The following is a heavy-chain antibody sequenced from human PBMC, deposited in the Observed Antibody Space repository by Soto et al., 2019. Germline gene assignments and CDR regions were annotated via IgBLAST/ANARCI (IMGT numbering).Heavy chain of an antibody. CDR2: IYYSGST. Sequence: SETLSLTCTVSGGSVSSGSYYWSWIRQPPGKGLEWIGYIYYSGSTNYNPSLKSRVTISVDTSKNQFSLKLSSVTAADTAVYYCARALDFWSGYGMDVWGQGTTVTVSS. J-gene: IGHJ6*02. CDR3: ARALDFWSGYGMDV. CDR1: GGSVSSGSYY. D-gene: IGHD3-3*01. V-gene: IGHV4-61*01.